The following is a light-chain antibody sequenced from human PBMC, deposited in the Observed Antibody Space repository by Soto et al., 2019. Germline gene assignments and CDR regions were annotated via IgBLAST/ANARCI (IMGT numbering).Light chain of an antibody. V-gene: IGKV3-11*01. Sequence: EIVLTQSPATLSLSPGERATLSCRASQRISGYLGWYQQKPGQAPRLLIYDASNRATGIPVRFSGSGSGTDFTLTISSLEPEDFAVYYCQQRSNWPPITFGHGTRLEVK. J-gene: IGKJ5*01. CDR1: QRISGY. CDR3: QQRSNWPPIT. CDR2: DAS.